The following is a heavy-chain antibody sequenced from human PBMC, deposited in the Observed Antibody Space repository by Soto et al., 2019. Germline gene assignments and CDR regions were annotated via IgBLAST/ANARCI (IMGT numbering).Heavy chain of an antibody. Sequence: SETLSLTCTVSGGSISSSSYYWGWIRPPPGKGLEWIGSIYYSGSTYYNPSLKSRVTISVDTSKNQFSLKLSSVTAADTAVYYCARPYYGSDHDFDPRGQGTLVTVSS. J-gene: IGHJ5*02. CDR3: ARPYYGSDHDFDP. CDR1: GGSISSSSYY. D-gene: IGHD3-10*01. V-gene: IGHV4-39*01. CDR2: IYYSGST.